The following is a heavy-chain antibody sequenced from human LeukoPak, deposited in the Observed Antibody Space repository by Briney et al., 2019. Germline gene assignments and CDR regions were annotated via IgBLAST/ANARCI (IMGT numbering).Heavy chain of an antibody. CDR1: GFTFTSYA. V-gene: IGHV1-2*02. D-gene: IGHD5-24*01. CDR2: ITPGGGT. Sequence: ASVKVSCKASGFTFTSYAIHWVRQAPGQGLEWMVWITPGGGTNHPQKFQGRVAITWDTSITTAYMDLSRLTSDDTAVYYCARDRYGDGFAHLDYWGQGALVTGSS. J-gene: IGHJ4*02. CDR3: ARDRYGDGFAHLDY.